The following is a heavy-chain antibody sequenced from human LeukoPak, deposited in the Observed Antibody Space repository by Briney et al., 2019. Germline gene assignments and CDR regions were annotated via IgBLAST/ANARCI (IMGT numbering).Heavy chain of an antibody. Sequence: ASVKVSCKASGYTFTSYGISWVRQAPGQGLEWMGWISAYNGNTDYAQKLQGRVTMTTDTSTSTAYMELRSLRSDDTAVYYCARDLSSGWYRSLNWFDPWGQGTLVTVSS. J-gene: IGHJ5*02. V-gene: IGHV1-18*01. CDR1: GYTFTSYG. CDR3: ARDLSSGWYRSLNWFDP. D-gene: IGHD6-19*01. CDR2: ISAYNGNT.